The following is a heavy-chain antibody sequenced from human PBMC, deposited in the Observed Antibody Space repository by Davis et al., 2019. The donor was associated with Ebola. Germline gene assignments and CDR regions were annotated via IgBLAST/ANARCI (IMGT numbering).Heavy chain of an antibody. CDR2: FSGRGGST. J-gene: IGHJ6*02. CDR1: GFTFSSYG. Sequence: GESLKISCAAPGFTFSSYGMNWVRQAPGKGLEWVSTFSGRGGSTHYADSVKGRFTISRDNSKNTLYPQMNSLRAEDTAVYYCASNYYAMDVWGQGTTVTVSS. V-gene: IGHV3-23*01. CDR3: ASNYYAMDV.